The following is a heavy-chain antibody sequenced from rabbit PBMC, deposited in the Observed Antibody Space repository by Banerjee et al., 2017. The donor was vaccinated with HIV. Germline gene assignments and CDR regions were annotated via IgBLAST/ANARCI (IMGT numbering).Heavy chain of an antibody. CDR3: ARSGETKGYYL. Sequence: QSLEESGGDLVKPGASLTLTCTASGFSFSSSYWICWVRQAPGKGLEWIACIDGSGSGKNACAAGARGRFTISKTSSTTVTLQVTSLTAADTAAYCGARSGETKGYYLWGPGTLVTVS. D-gene: IGHD1-1*01. CDR2: IDGSGSGKN. V-gene: IGHV1S40*01. CDR1: GFSFSSSYW. J-gene: IGHJ4*01.